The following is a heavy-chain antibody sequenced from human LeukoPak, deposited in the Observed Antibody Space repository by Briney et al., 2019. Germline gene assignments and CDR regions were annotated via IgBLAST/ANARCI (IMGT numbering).Heavy chain of an antibody. CDR1: GFTFSSYS. D-gene: IGHD3-16*01. J-gene: IGHJ3*02. CDR2: ISSSSSTI. V-gene: IGHV3-48*01. CDR3: ARRGSPWAFDI. Sequence: PGGSLRLSCAASGFTFSSYSMNWVRQAPGKGLEWVSYISSSSSTIYYADSVKGRFTISRDNAKNSLYLQMNSLRAEDTAVYYCARRGSPWAFDIWGQGTMVTVSS.